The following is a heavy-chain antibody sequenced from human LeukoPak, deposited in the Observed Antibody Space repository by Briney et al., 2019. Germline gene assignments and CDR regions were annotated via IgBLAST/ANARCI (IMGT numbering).Heavy chain of an antibody. CDR1: GYTLTELS. CDR2: FDPEDGET. V-gene: IGHV1-24*01. Sequence: ASVKVSCKVSGYTLTELSMHWVRQAPGKGLEWMGGFDPEDGETIYAQKFQGRVTMTEDTSTDTAYMELSSLRSEDTAVYYCATSLGTVTTIGDFDYWGQGTLVTVSS. J-gene: IGHJ4*02. D-gene: IGHD4-17*01. CDR3: ATSLGTVTTIGDFDY.